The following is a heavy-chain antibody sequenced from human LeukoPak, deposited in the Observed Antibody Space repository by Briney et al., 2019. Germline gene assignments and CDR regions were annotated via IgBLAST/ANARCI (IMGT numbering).Heavy chain of an antibody. J-gene: IGHJ6*03. V-gene: IGHV4-4*02. Sequence: SETLSLTCAVSGGSLSSHIWWSWVRQPPGKGRGGIGEIFHNGNTGYNPSLKSRVTISVDKSSDQFSLKLSSVTAADTAVYYCASAEKYYYYYYMDVWGKGTTVTIS. CDR3: ASAEKYYYYYYMDV. CDR1: GGSLSSHIW. CDR2: IFHNGNT.